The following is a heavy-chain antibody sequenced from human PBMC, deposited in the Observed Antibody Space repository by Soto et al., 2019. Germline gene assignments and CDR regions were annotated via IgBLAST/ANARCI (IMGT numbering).Heavy chain of an antibody. V-gene: IGHV1-69*13. CDR1: GGTFSSYA. Sequence: AVKVSCKASGGTFSSYAISWVRQAPGQGLEWMGGIIPIFGTANYAQKFQGRVTITADESTSTAYMELSSLRSEDTAVYYCESYQRAMEVAFDIWGQGTMVTVSS. CDR3: ESYQRAMEVAFDI. D-gene: IGHD5-18*01. J-gene: IGHJ3*02. CDR2: IIPIFGTA.